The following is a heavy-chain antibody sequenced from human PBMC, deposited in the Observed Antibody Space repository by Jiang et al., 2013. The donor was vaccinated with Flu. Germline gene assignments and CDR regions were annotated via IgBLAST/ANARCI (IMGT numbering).Heavy chain of an antibody. J-gene: IGHJ3*02. Sequence: GDSDTRYSPSFQGQVTISADKSISTAYLQWSSLKASDTAMYYCARSSSSGNGIDAFDIWGQGTMVTVSS. V-gene: IGHV5-51*01. D-gene: IGHD6-6*01. CDR2: GDSDT. CDR3: ARSSSSGNGIDAFDI.